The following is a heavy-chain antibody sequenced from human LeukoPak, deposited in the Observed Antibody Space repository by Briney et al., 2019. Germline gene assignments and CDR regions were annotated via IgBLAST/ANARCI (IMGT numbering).Heavy chain of an antibody. CDR3: ALTDTDDFLDS. Sequence: ASVKVSCKSSVNIFPKYGVNWVRQAPGRGLEWMGWISAYTGETVYAPDLQDRVTMTTDTSTNTAYMDLRSLRSDVTAFYFCALTDTDDFLDSWGQGTLVAVSS. V-gene: IGHV1-18*01. CDR1: VNIFPKYG. J-gene: IGHJ4*02. CDR2: ISAYTGET. D-gene: IGHD7-27*01.